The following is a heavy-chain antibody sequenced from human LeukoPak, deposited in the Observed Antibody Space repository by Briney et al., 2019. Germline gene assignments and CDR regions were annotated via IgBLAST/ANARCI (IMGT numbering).Heavy chain of an antibody. J-gene: IGHJ4*02. CDR3: ATSTVAKYDY. D-gene: IGHD4-11*01. CDR2: ISGSGDST. CDR1: GFTFINYA. Sequence: GGPLRLSCAASGFTFINYAMTWVPQAPGKGLEWVSAISGSGDSTFNADSVKGRFTISRDNSKNTLYLQMNSLRAEDTALYYCATSTVAKYDYWGQGTLVAVSS. V-gene: IGHV3-23*01.